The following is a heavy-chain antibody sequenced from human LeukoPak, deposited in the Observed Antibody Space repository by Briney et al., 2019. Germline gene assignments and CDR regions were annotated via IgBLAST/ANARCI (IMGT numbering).Heavy chain of an antibody. CDR1: GHTFTSYG. J-gene: IGHJ6*03. CDR2: ISAYNGNT. V-gene: IGHV1-18*01. CDR3: ARDLRSPLSYYYYYMDV. Sequence: ASVKVSCKASGHTFTSYGISWVRQAPGQGLEWMGWISAYNGNTNYAQKLQGRVTMTTDTSTSTAYMELRSLRSDDTAVYYCARDLRSPLSYYYYYMDVWGKGTTVTVSS.